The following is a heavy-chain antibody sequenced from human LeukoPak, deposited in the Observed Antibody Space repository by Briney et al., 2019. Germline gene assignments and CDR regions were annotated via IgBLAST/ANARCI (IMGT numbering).Heavy chain of an antibody. V-gene: IGHV4-61*02. CDR3: AGEGVVVPAAMYY. CDR2: IYTSGST. Sequence: PSETLSLTCTVSGGSISSGSYYWSWIRQPAGKGLEWIGRIYTSGSTNYNPSLKSRVTISVDTSKNQFSLKLSSVTAADTAVYYCAGEGVVVPAAMYYWGQGTLATVSS. J-gene: IGHJ4*02. CDR1: GGSISSGSYY. D-gene: IGHD2-2*01.